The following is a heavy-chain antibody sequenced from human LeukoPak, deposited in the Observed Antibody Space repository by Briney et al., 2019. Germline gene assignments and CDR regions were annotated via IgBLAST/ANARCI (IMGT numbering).Heavy chain of an antibody. V-gene: IGHV1-18*01. CDR1: GYTFTRYG. CDR2: ISAYNGNT. D-gene: IGHD2-2*01. Sequence: ASVKVSCKASGYTFTRYGISWVRQAPGQGLEWMGWISAYNGNTNYAQNLQDRVTMTTDTSTSTAYMELRSLRSDDTAVYYCARDNIIVVVPAAMWSYYYMDVWGKGTTVTVSS. J-gene: IGHJ6*03. CDR3: ARDNIIVVVPAAMWSYYYMDV.